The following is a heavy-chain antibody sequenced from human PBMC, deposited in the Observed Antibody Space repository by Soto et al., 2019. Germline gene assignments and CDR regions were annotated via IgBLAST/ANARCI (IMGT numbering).Heavy chain of an antibody. J-gene: IGHJ6*02. Sequence: SETLSLTCTVSGGSISSYYWSWIRQPPGKGLEWIGYIYYSGSTNYNPSLKSRVTISVDTSKNQFSLKLSSVTAADTAVYYCARGLDDYGGNSGLGMDVWGQGTTVTVSS. CDR2: IYYSGST. CDR3: ARGLDDYGGNSGLGMDV. CDR1: GGSISSYY. V-gene: IGHV4-59*01. D-gene: IGHD4-17*01.